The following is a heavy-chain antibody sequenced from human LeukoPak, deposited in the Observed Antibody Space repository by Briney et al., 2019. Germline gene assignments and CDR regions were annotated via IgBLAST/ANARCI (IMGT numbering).Heavy chain of an antibody. CDR3: ASNYRLDRLSPPVRHAFDI. D-gene: IGHD1-1*01. CDR1: GGSISSGGYY. V-gene: IGHV4-30-2*01. CDR2: IYHSGST. Sequence: SETLSLTCTVSGGSISSGGYYWSWIRQPPGKGLEWIGYIYHSGSTYYNPSLKSRVTISVDRSKNQFSLKLSSVTAADTAVYCCASNYRLDRLSPPVRHAFDIWGQGTMVTVSS. J-gene: IGHJ3*02.